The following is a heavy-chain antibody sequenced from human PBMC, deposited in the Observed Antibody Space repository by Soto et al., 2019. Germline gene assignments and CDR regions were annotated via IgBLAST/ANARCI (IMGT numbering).Heavy chain of an antibody. CDR1: GYTFTSYG. CDR3: VGAAQPYHFDY. V-gene: IGHV1-18*01. CDR2: ISAYNGNT. Sequence: QVQLVQSGAEVKKPGASVKVSCKASGYTFTSYGISWVRQAPGQGLEWMGWISAYNGNTNYAQKLQGRVTMTTDTSTSTASMELRSLRSDDTAVYYCVGAAQPYHFDYWGQGSLVTGSS. J-gene: IGHJ4*02.